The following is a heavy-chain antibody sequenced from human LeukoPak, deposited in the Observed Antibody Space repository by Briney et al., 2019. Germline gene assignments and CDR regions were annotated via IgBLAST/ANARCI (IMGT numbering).Heavy chain of an antibody. CDR1: GGSFSGYY. CDR2: INHSGST. Sequence: SETLSLTCAVYGGSFSGYYWSWIRQPPGKGLEWIGEINHSGSTNYNPSLKSRVTISVDTSKNQFSLKLSSVTAADTAVYYCAREQYGGNPYWGQGTLVTVSS. D-gene: IGHD4-23*01. CDR3: AREQYGGNPY. J-gene: IGHJ4*02. V-gene: IGHV4-34*01.